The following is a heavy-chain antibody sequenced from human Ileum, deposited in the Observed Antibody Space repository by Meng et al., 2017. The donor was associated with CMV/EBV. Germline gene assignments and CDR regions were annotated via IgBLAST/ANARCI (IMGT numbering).Heavy chain of an antibody. Sequence: CPVSGGSISSGDTYWTWIRQPPGKGLEWIGYISYTGNTYYSPSLKSRVTISADMSKNQFSLKLNSVTAADTAVYYCARDPGSHWFDPWGQGTLVTVSS. CDR3: ARDPGSHWFDP. V-gene: IGHV4-30-4*08. J-gene: IGHJ5*02. CDR1: GGSISSGDTY. D-gene: IGHD7-27*01. CDR2: ISYTGNT.